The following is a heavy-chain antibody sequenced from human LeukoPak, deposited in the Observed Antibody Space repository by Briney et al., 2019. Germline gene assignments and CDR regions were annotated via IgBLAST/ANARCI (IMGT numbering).Heavy chain of an antibody. V-gene: IGHV3-11*01. Sequence: PGGSLRLSCAASGFTFSDYYMSWIRQAPGKGLEWVSYISSSGSTIYYADSVKGRFTISRDNAKNSLYLQMNSLRAEDTAVYYCARVGVLWFGELYPAIFDYWGQGTLVTVSS. CDR1: GFTFSDYY. CDR2: ISSSGSTI. J-gene: IGHJ4*02. D-gene: IGHD3-10*01. CDR3: ARVGVLWFGELYPAIFDY.